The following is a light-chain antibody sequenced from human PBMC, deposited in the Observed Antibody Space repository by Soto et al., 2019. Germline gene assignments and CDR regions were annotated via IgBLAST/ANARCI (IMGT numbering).Light chain of an antibody. V-gene: IGKV1-33*01. CDR1: HYISNS. J-gene: IGKJ4*01. CDR2: DAS. Sequence: DFQMTQSPSSLSASVGDRVTMTFHASHYISNSLNLYQQKPGKAPKLLIYDASNLETGVPSRFSGGGSGTDFTFTIRSLQPEDIATYYCQHYDNVLALTFGGGTKVDIK. CDR3: QHYDNVLALT.